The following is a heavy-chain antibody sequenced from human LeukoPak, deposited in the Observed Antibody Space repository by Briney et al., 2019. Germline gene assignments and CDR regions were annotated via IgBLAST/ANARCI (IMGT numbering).Heavy chain of an antibody. D-gene: IGHD6-19*01. CDR3: ARGGWYVDF. J-gene: IGHJ4*02. CDR1: GGSMTSYY. Sequence: SETLSLTCTVSGGSMTSYYWSWIRQSPGKGLEWIGYIYYSGNTDYNPSLKSRVTISVDTSKNQFSLKLSSVTAADTAVYYCARGGWYVDFWGQGTLVTVSS. CDR2: IYYSGNT. V-gene: IGHV4-59*01.